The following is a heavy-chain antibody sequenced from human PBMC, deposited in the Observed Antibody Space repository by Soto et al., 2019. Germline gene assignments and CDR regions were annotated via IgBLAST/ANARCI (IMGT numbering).Heavy chain of an antibody. CDR3: ARSLLDEYSSSWRSAYYGMDV. CDR2: INPNSVGT. J-gene: IGHJ6*02. Sequence: QVQLVQSGAEVKKPGASVKVSCKASGFTFSAYYIYWVRQAPGQGLEWIGWINPNSVGTNNAQKFQGRVTMPRDTSTSTVYMELSALISDDTAVYFCARSLLDEYSSSWRSAYYGMDVWGQGTTVTVSS. CDR1: GFTFSAYY. V-gene: IGHV1-2*02. D-gene: IGHD2-2*01.